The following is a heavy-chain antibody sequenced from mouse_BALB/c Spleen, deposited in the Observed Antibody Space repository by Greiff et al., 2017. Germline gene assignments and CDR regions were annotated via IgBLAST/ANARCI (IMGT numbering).Heavy chain of an antibody. V-gene: IGHV1-9*01. Sequence: VQLQQSGAELMKPGASVKISCKATGYTFSSYWIEWVKQRPGHGLEWIGEILPGSGSTNYNEKFKGKATFTADTSSNTAYMQLSSLTSEDSAVYYCAREGGTGNFDVWGAGTTVTVSS. J-gene: IGHJ1*01. CDR3: AREGGTGNFDV. D-gene: IGHD4-1*01. CDR2: ILPGSGST. CDR1: GYTFSSYW.